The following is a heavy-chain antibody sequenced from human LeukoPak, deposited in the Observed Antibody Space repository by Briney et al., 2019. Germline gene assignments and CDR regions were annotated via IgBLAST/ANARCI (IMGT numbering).Heavy chain of an antibody. Sequence: GGSLRLSCAASGFTFSSYGMHWVRQPPGKGLEWVAVISYDGSNKYYADSVKGRFTISRDNSKNTLYLQMNSLRAEDTAVYYCAKDQGSGWYVVDVWGQGTTVTVSS. D-gene: IGHD6-19*01. CDR2: ISYDGSNK. J-gene: IGHJ6*02. V-gene: IGHV3-30*18. CDR3: AKDQGSGWYVVDV. CDR1: GFTFSSYG.